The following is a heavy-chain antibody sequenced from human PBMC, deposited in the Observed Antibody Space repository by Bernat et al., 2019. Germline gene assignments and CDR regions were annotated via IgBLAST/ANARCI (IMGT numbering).Heavy chain of an antibody. J-gene: IGHJ1*01. CDR1: VGSFSGYY. CDR2: VNHSGIT. Sequence: QVHLQQWGAGLLKPSETLSLTCAVYVGSFSGYYWSWIRQAPGKGLEWIGEVNHSGITNYNPSLKSRVAISVDTSKNQFSLKLNSVTAADTAVYYSARGLISAAGGLYFQYWGQGTLVTVAS. CDR3: ARGLISAAGGLYFQY. D-gene: IGHD6-13*01. V-gene: IGHV4-34*02.